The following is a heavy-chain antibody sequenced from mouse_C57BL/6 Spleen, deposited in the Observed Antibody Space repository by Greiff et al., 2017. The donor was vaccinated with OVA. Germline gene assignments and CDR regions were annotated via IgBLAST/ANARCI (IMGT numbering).Heavy chain of an antibody. Sequence: EVKLMESGGGLVKPGGSLKLSCAASGFTFSSYAMSWVRQTPEKRLEWVATISDGGSYTYYPDNVKGRFTISRDNAKNNLYLQMSHLKSEDTAMYYCAREGVYGSSYWYFDVWGTGTTVTVSS. CDR1: GFTFSSYA. V-gene: IGHV5-4*01. CDR2: ISDGGSYT. D-gene: IGHD1-1*01. CDR3: AREGVYGSSYWYFDV. J-gene: IGHJ1*03.